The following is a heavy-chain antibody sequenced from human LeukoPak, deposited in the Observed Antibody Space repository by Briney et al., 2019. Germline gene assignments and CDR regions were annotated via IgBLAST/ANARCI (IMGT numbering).Heavy chain of an antibody. CDR2: INPNSGGT. D-gene: IGHD3-22*01. CDR3: AREGDYYDSSGYSAEYFQH. V-gene: IGHV1-2*02. Sequence: ASVTVSCKASGYTFTGYYLHWVRQAPGQGLEWVGWINPNSGGTNYAQKFQGGVTMTRDTSISTAYMELSRLRSDDTAVYYCAREGDYYDSSGYSAEYFQHWGQGTLVTVSS. CDR1: GYTFTGYY. J-gene: IGHJ1*01.